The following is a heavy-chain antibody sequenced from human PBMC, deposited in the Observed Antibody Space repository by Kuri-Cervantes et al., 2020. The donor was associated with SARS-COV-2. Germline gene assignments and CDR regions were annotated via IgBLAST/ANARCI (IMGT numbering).Heavy chain of an antibody. CDR1: GFTFGDYA. J-gene: IGHJ4*02. Sequence: GGSLRLSCTASGFTFGDYAMSWVRQAPGKGLEWVGRIKSKTDGGTTDYAAPVKGRFPISRDDSKNTLYLQMNSLKTEDTAVYYCTTGLTETSDYWGQGTLVTVSS. CDR2: IKSKTDGGTT. V-gene: IGHV3-15*01. D-gene: IGHD2-8*02. CDR3: TTGLTETSDY.